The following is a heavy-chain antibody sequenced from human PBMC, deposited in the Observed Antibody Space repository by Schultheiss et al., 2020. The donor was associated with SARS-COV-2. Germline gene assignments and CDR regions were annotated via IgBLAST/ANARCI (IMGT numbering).Heavy chain of an antibody. Sequence: GESLKISCKASGYTFTNYAIHWVRQAPGQRLEWIGWINGGRGDAKYSQKFQGRVTITADKSTSTAYMELSSLRSEDTAVYYCARIAALGSWFDPWGQGTLVTVSS. D-gene: IGHD6-6*01. CDR3: ARIAALGSWFDP. J-gene: IGHJ5*02. CDR1: GYTFTNYA. V-gene: IGHV1-3*01. CDR2: INGGRGDA.